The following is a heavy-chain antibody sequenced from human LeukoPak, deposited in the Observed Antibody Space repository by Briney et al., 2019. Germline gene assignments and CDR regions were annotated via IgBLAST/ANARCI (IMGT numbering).Heavy chain of an antibody. Sequence: PSETLSLTCAVYGGSFSGYYWSWIRQPPGKGLEWIGEINHSGSTNYNPSLKSRVTISVDTSKNQFSLQLNSVTPEDTAVYYCARVLSYDLWNDGFDPWGQGTLVTVSS. J-gene: IGHJ5*02. V-gene: IGHV4-34*01. D-gene: IGHD3-3*01. CDR3: ARVLSYDLWNDGFDP. CDR2: INHSGST. CDR1: GGSFSGYY.